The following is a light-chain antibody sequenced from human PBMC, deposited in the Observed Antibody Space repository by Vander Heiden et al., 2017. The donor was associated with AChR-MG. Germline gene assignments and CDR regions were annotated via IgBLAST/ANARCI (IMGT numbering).Light chain of an antibody. CDR1: NIGSKS. V-gene: IGLV3-21*04. CDR3: QVWDSSSDHVV. Sequence: SYVLTQPPSVSVAPGKTARINCGGNNIGSKSVHWYQQMPGQAPVLVIYYDSDRPSGIPERFSGSNSGNTATLTISRVEAGDEADYYCQVWDSSSDHVVFGGGTKLTVL. J-gene: IGLJ2*01. CDR2: YDS.